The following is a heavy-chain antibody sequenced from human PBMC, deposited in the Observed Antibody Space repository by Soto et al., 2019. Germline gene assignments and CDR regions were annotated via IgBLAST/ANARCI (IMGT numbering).Heavy chain of an antibody. CDR3: ARPRMYSSSRPWGDAFDI. J-gene: IGHJ3*02. D-gene: IGHD6-6*01. Sequence: GASVKVSCKASGGTFSSYTISWVRQAPGQGLEWMGRIIPILGIANYAQKFQGRVTITADKSTSTAYMELSSLRSEDTAVYFCARPRMYSSSRPWGDAFDIWGQGTMVTVSS. CDR2: IIPILGIA. V-gene: IGHV1-69*02. CDR1: GGTFSSYT.